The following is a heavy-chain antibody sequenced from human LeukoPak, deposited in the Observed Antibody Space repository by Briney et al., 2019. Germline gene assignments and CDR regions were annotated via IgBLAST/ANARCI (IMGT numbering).Heavy chain of an antibody. J-gene: IGHJ4*02. CDR2: ILENGSNQ. D-gene: IGHD2-21*02. CDR3: AKDFEHVLVTAALDY. CDR1: GFTFSSYA. V-gene: IGHV3-30*04. Sequence: GGSLRLSCAASGFTFSSYAMHWVRQAPGKGLDWVAVILENGSNQYYADSVKGRFTISRDNSKNTLFLQMNSLRAEDTAVYYCAKDFEHVLVTAALDYWGQGALVTVSS.